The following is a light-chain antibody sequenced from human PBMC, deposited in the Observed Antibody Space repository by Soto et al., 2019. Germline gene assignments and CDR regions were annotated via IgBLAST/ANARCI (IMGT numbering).Light chain of an antibody. CDR3: QQYAHLPIT. CDR1: QDISNY. CDR2: DAS. J-gene: IGKJ5*01. V-gene: IGKV1-33*01. Sequence: DIHMTQSPSSLSASVGHRVTITCQASQDISNYLNWYQQKIGKAPKLLIYDASNLEAGVPSKFSGSGYGTDFTFTISSLQTEDFATYYCQQYAHLPITFGQGTRLEIK.